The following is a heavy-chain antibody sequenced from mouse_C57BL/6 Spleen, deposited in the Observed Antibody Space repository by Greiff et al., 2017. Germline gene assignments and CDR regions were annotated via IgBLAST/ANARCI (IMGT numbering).Heavy chain of an antibody. Sequence: EVQLQQSGPELVKPGASVKIPCKASGYTFTDYNMDWVKQSHGKSLEWIGDINPNNGGTIYNQKFKGKATLTVDKSSSTAYLELRSLTSEDTAVYYCAIPYYSPYYYAMGYWGQGTSVTVSS. CDR2: INPNNGGT. CDR1: GYTFTDYN. J-gene: IGHJ4*01. V-gene: IGHV1-18*01. D-gene: IGHD2-12*01. CDR3: AIPYYSPYYYAMGY.